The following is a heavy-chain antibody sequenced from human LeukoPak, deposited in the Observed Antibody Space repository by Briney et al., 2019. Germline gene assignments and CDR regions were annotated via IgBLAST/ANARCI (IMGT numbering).Heavy chain of an antibody. CDR1: GGSISTYY. V-gene: IGHV4-4*07. Sequence: SETLSLTCTVSGGSISTYYWTWIRQPAGKGPEWIGRIYTSGSTNYNPSLKSRVTMSVDTSKNQFSLKLSSVTAADTAVYYCAREGPPSGNYDYWGQGTLVTVSS. D-gene: IGHD4-23*01. J-gene: IGHJ4*02. CDR2: IYTSGST. CDR3: AREGPPSGNYDY.